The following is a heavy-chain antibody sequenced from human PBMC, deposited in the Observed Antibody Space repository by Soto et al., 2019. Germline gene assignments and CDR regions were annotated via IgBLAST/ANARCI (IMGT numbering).Heavy chain of an antibody. CDR3: ARTYDSNGYANEFDS. J-gene: IGHJ4*02. CDR2: IYDNGIT. Sequence: QVVLQESGPGLVKPSETLSLTCSVSGRSITSYYWSWVRQPPGKGLGWVGYIYDNGITSQNPSRKSRVTMSADTSQNQFSLKLTSVTSADTAVYYCARTYDSNGYANEFDSWGQGILVTVTS. V-gene: IGHV4-59*12. CDR1: GRSITSYY. D-gene: IGHD3-22*01.